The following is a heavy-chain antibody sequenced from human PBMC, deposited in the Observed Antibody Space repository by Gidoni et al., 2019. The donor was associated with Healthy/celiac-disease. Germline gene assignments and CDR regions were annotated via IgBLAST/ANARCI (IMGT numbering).Heavy chain of an antibody. CDR3: ARDIVDPTGENWFDP. Sequence: EVQLVESGGGLVQPGGSPRLSCAASGFTFSSYWMRWVRQARGKGLEWVANIKQDGSEKYYVDSVKGQFTISRDNAKNSWYLQMNSLRAEDTAVYYCARDIVDPTGENWFDPWGQGTLVTVSS. CDR1: GFTFSSYW. CDR2: IKQDGSEK. J-gene: IGHJ5*02. V-gene: IGHV3-7*01. D-gene: IGHD2-15*01.